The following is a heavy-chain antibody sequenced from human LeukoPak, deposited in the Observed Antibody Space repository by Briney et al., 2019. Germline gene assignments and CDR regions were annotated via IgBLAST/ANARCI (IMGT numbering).Heavy chain of an antibody. D-gene: IGHD3-22*01. Sequence: GGSLRLSCAASGFTFSSYAMSWVRQAPGKGLEWVSAISGSGGSTYYADSVRGRFTISRDNSKNTLYLQMNSLRAEDTAVYYCAKDFYPTYDSSLYLFDYWGQGTLVTVSS. CDR2: ISGSGGST. CDR3: AKDFYPTYDSSLYLFDY. V-gene: IGHV3-23*01. J-gene: IGHJ4*02. CDR1: GFTFSSYA.